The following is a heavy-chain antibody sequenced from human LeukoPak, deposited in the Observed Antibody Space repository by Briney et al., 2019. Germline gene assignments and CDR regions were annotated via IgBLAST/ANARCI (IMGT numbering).Heavy chain of an antibody. CDR1: GFTFSSYA. J-gene: IGHJ6*03. D-gene: IGHD2-2*01. CDR2: ISGGGGST. Sequence: GGSLRLSCAASGFTFSSYAMSWVRQAPGKGLEWVSTISGGGGSTYYADSVKGRFTISRDNSKNTLYLQMNSLRAEDTAVYYCAKSGGSRAYYYYYMDVWGKGTTVTVSS. V-gene: IGHV3-23*01. CDR3: AKSGGSRAYYYYYMDV.